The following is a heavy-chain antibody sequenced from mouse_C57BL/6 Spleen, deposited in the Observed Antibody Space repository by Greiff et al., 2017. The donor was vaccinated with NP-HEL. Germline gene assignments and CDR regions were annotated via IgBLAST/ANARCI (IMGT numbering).Heavy chain of an antibody. CDR3: ASSYSNYWFAY. Sequence: VQLQHPGAELVKPGASVKLSCKASGYTFTSYWMHWVKQRPGQGLEWIGMIHPNSGSTNYNEKFKSKATLTVDKSSSTAYMQLSSLTSEDSAVYYCASSYSNYWFAYWGQGTLVTVSA. D-gene: IGHD2-5*01. J-gene: IGHJ3*01. V-gene: IGHV1-64*01. CDR2: IHPNSGST. CDR1: GYTFTSYW.